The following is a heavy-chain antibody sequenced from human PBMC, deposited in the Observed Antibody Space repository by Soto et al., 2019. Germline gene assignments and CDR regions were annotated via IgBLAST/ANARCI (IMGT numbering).Heavy chain of an antibody. Sequence: QVQLVESGGGVVQPGRSLRLSCAASGFTFSSYGMHWVRQAPGKGLEWVAVISYDGSNKYYADSVKGRFTISRENSKNTLYLQMNSLRAEDKAVYYCANTGAAKLLAHGVYYSYGMDVWGQGTTVTVSS. D-gene: IGHD3-10*01. J-gene: IGHJ6*02. V-gene: IGHV3-30*18. CDR3: ANTGAAKLLAHGVYYSYGMDV. CDR2: ISYDGSNK. CDR1: GFTFSSYG.